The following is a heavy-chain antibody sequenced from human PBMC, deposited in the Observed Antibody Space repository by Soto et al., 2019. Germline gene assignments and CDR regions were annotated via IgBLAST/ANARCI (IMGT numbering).Heavy chain of an antibody. D-gene: IGHD1-26*01. CDR1: GGSISSGGYY. CDR2: MYYSGST. CDR3: AWELLPRFWFDP. J-gene: IGHJ5*02. Sequence: PSETLSLTCTVSGGSISSGGYYWSWIRQHPGKGLEWIGYMYYSGSTYYNPSLKSRVTISVDTSKNQFSLKLSSVTAADTAVYYCAWELLPRFWFDPWGQGTLVTVSS. V-gene: IGHV4-31*03.